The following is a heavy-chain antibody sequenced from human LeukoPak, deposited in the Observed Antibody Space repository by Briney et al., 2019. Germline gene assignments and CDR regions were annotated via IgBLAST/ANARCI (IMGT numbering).Heavy chain of an antibody. D-gene: IGHD3-22*01. V-gene: IGHV3-48*01. J-gene: IGHJ4*02. CDR2: ITGRSTAI. Sequence: PGGSLRLSCAASGFTFSSFRMNWVRQAPGKGLEWLSYITGRSTAIFYADSVKGRFSISRDNDMNSLYLQMSSLRVEDPAVYYCAGGWDYFDATGNYYDLDYWGQGTLVPVSS. CDR3: AGGWDYFDATGNYYDLDY. CDR1: GFTFSSFR.